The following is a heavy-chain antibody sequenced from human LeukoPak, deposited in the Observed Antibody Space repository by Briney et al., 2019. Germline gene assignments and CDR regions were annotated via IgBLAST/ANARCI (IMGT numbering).Heavy chain of an antibody. J-gene: IGHJ5*02. D-gene: IGHD3-10*01. Sequence: GGSLRLSCAASGFTFSSYAMHWVRQAPGKGLEWVAVISYDGSNKYYADSVKGRFTISRDNSKNTLYLQMNSLRAEDTAVYYCARSLLPLGSLDPWGQGTLVTVSS. CDR3: ARSLLPLGSLDP. CDR2: ISYDGSNK. CDR1: GFTFSSYA. V-gene: IGHV3-30-3*01.